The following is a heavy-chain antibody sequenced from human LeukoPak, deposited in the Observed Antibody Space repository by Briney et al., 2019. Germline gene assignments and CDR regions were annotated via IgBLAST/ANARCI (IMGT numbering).Heavy chain of an antibody. Sequence: GSLRLSCAASGFTFSAYWMSWVRQAPGKGLEWVATIKEDGSEKYYVDSVKGRFTISRDNAKNSLYLQMNSLRAEDTAVYYCARALRPIYYDSSGYTGYYFDFWGRGTLVTVSS. V-gene: IGHV3-7*01. CDR3: ARALRPIYYDSSGYTGYYFDF. D-gene: IGHD3-22*01. J-gene: IGHJ4*02. CDR2: IKEDGSEK. CDR1: GFTFSAYW.